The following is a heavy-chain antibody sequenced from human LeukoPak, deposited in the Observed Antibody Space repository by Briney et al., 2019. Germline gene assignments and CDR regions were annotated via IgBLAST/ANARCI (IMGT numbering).Heavy chain of an antibody. V-gene: IGHV5-51*01. D-gene: IGHD2-2*01. CDR1: GYSFTSYW. J-gene: IGHJ4*02. CDR2: IHPGDSDT. Sequence: GESLKISCKGSGYSFTSYWIGWVRQMPGKGLEWMGIIHPGDSDTRYSPSFQGQVAISADKSISTAYLQWSSLKASDTAMYYCASRGKCGSTSCYVPFDYWGQGTLVTVSS. CDR3: ASRGKCGSTSCYVPFDY.